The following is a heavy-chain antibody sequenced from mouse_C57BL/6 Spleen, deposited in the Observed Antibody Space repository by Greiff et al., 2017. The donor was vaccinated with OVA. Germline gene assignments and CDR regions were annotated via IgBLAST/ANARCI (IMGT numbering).Heavy chain of an antibody. Sequence: QVQLQQSGAELARPGASVKMSCKASGYTFTSYTMHWVKQRPGQGLEWIGYINPSSGYTKYNQKFKDKATLTADKSSSTAYMQLSSLTSEDSAVYYCARQGYEEFDYWGQGTTLTVSS. CDR3: ARQGYEEFDY. V-gene: IGHV1-4*01. CDR1: GYTFTSYT. J-gene: IGHJ2*01. D-gene: IGHD2-3*01. CDR2: INPSSGYT.